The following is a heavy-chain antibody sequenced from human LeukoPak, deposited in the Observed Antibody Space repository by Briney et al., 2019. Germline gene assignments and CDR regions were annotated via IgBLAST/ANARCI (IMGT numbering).Heavy chain of an antibody. V-gene: IGHV4-34*01. Sequence: SETLSLTCAVYIDSFSNYHWNWIRQTPAKGMEWSGEVNESGGTNISPSLRSRVILSVDTSKNQFSLKLISVTVADTAIYYCASGQGATVPQVGKNWFDPWGQGTRGTVSS. CDR1: IDSFSNYH. CDR2: VNESGGT. CDR3: ASGQGATVPQVGKNWFDP. D-gene: IGHD1-26*01. J-gene: IGHJ5*02.